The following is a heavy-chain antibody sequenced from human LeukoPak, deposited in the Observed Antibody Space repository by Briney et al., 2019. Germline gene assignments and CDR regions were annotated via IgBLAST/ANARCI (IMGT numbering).Heavy chain of an antibody. J-gene: IGHJ4*02. V-gene: IGHV1-8*03. CDR1: GYTFTSYD. CDR3: ARDQYCSGGSCYSGIGY. D-gene: IGHD2-15*01. Sequence: GASVKVSFKASGYTFTSYDINWVRQATGQGLGWMGWMNPNSGNTGYAQKFQGRVTITRNTSISTAYMELSSLRSEDTAVYYCARDQYCSGGSCYSGIGYWGQGTLVTVSS. CDR2: MNPNSGNT.